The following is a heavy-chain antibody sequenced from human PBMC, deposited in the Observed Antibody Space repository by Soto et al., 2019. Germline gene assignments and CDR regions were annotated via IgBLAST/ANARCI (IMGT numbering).Heavy chain of an antibody. J-gene: IGHJ5*02. D-gene: IGHD2-21*02. V-gene: IGHV1-3*01. CDR2: INAGNGNT. CDR1: GYTFTSYA. Sequence: QVQLVQSGAEVKKPGASVKVSCKASGYTFTSYAMHWVRQAPGQRLEWMGWINAGNGNTKYSQKFQGRVTITRDTSASTAYMELSSLRSEDTAVYYCARIKTGRVVTRPNWLDPWGQGTLVSVSS. CDR3: ARIKTGRVVTRPNWLDP.